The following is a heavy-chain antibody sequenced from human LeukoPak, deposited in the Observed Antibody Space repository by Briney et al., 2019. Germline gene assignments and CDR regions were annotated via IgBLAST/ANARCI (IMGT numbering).Heavy chain of an antibody. V-gene: IGHV3-23*01. CDR1: GFTFSSYA. D-gene: IGHD1-14*01. J-gene: IGHJ4*02. CDR2: LSASGANI. CDR3: AKGKVNHLGGLDY. Sequence: GGSLRLSCAASGFTFSSYAMSWVRQAPGKGLEWVSSLSASGANIHYTDSVKGRFAISRDNSKNTFYLQMDSLRADDTAMYYCAKGKVNHLGGLDYWGQGTLVTVSS.